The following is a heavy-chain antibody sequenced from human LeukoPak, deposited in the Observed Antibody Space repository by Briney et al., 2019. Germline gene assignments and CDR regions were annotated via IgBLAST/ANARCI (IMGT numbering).Heavy chain of an antibody. D-gene: IGHD3-22*01. CDR3: ARDDRYDSSGYYIDY. Sequence: ASVKVSCKASGYTFTSYYTHWVRQAPGQGLEWMGIINPSGGSTSYAQKFQGRVTMTRDMSTSTVYMELSSLRSEDTAVYYCARDDRYDSSGYYIDYWGQGTLVTVSS. J-gene: IGHJ4*02. CDR1: GYTFTSYY. V-gene: IGHV1-46*01. CDR2: INPSGGST.